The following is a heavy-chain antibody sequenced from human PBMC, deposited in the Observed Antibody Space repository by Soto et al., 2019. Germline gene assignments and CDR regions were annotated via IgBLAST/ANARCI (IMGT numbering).Heavy chain of an antibody. Sequence: GGSLRLSCAASGFTFSRNIMHWVRQAPGKGLEWVAVISHDGSHKYNEDSVNGRFTISGDNSKNTLYLQMNSLRAEDSAVYYCAKDFLRGYCSGRTCLGMDVWGQGTTVTVSS. CDR2: ISHDGSHK. D-gene: IGHD2-15*01. V-gene: IGHV3-30*18. J-gene: IGHJ6*02. CDR1: GFTFSRNI. CDR3: AKDFLRGYCSGRTCLGMDV.